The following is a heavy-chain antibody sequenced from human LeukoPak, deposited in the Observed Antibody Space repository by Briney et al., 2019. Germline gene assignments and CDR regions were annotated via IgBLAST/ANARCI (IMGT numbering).Heavy chain of an antibody. CDR2: IYYSGST. J-gene: IGHJ5*02. CDR3: ARVRREINYYDSSGERDNWFDP. Sequence: SETLSLTCTVSGVSISSYYWGWIRQPPGKGLEWIGYIYYSGSTNYNPSLKSRVTISVDTSKNQFSLKLSSVSAADTAVYYSARVRREINYYDSSGERDNWFDPWGQGTLVTVSS. CDR1: GVSISSYY. V-gene: IGHV4-59*01. D-gene: IGHD3-22*01.